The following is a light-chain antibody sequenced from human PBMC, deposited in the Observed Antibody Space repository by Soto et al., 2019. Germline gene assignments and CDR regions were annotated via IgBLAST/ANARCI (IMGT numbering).Light chain of an antibody. CDR2: GNS. CDR3: QSFGSSLSGYV. J-gene: IGLJ1*01. Sequence: QSVLTQPPSVSGAPGQRVTISCTGSSSNIGAGYDVHWYQQVPGTAPKLLIYGNSNRPSGVPDRFSGSKSGTSASLAITGLQAEDEADYYCQSFGSSLSGYVFGNGTKVTV. V-gene: IGLV1-40*01. CDR1: SSNIGAGYD.